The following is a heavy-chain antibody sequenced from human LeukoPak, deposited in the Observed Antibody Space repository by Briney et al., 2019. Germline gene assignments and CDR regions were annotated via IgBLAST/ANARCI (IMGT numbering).Heavy chain of an antibody. V-gene: IGHV4-59*01. CDR1: GGSISSYY. J-gene: IGHJ3*02. CDR2: IYYSGST. Sequence: PSETLSLTCTVSGGSISSYYWSWIRQPPGKGLEWIGYIYYSGSTNYNPSLKSRVTISVDTSKNQFSLKLSSVTAADTAVYYCARSIAAGGSFGAFDIWGQGTMVTVSS. CDR3: ARSIAAGGSFGAFDI. D-gene: IGHD6-13*01.